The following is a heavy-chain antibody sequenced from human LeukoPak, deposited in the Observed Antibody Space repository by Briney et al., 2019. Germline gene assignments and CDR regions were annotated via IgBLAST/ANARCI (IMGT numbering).Heavy chain of an antibody. J-gene: IGHJ5*02. CDR1: GASISSGSYY. D-gene: IGHD3-22*01. V-gene: IGHV4-61*02. CDR2: IYTNGNT. Sequence: SETLSLTCTVSGASISSGSYYWSWIRQPAGKGLDWIGRIYTNGNTNYNPSLKSRVTISVDTTKNQFSLKLSSVTAADTAVYYCARDHGNYYDGNWFDPWGQGTLVTVCS. CDR3: ARDHGNYYDGNWFDP.